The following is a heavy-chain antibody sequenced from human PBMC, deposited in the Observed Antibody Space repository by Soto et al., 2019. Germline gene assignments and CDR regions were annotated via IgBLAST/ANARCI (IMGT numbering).Heavy chain of an antibody. CDR2: INSDGSDT. Sequence: GVSLRLSCAASRFTFSSYWMHWVRQAPGEGLVWVSRINSDGSDTGYADSVKGRFTISRDNAKNTLYLQMNSLRAEDTAVYFCAREGMGFSNWFDPSGQGTLVTVSS. CDR3: AREGMGFSNWFDP. CDR1: RFTFSSYW. J-gene: IGHJ5*02. V-gene: IGHV3-74*01. D-gene: IGHD2-8*01.